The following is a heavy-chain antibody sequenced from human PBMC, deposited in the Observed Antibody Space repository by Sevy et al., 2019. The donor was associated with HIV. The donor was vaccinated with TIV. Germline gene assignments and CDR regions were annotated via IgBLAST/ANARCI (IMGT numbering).Heavy chain of an antibody. V-gene: IGHV3-33*01. J-gene: IGHJ4*02. CDR1: GFTFSSYG. D-gene: IGHD3-22*01. CDR2: IWYDVSNK. Sequence: GGSLRLSCAASGFTFSSYGMHWVRQAPGKGLEWVAVIWYDVSNKYYADSVKGRFTISRDNSKNTLYLQMNSLRAEDTAVYYCARVRGIVVALNYFDYWGQGTLVTVSS. CDR3: ARVRGIVVALNYFDY.